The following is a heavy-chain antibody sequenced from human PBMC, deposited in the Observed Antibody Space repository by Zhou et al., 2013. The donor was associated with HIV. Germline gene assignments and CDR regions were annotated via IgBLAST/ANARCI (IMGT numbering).Heavy chain of an antibody. CDR2: IIPIFGTA. D-gene: IGHD5-18*01. V-gene: IGHV1-69*05. CDR3: AGNPYSYASDYYYYYMDV. CDR1: GGTFSSYA. Sequence: QVQLVQSGAEVKKPGSSVKVSCKASGGTFSSYAISWVRQAPGQGLEWMGGIIPIFGTANYAQKFQGRVTITTDESTSTAYMELSSLRSEDTAVYYCAGNPYSYASDYYYYYMDVWGKGTTVTVSS. J-gene: IGHJ6*03.